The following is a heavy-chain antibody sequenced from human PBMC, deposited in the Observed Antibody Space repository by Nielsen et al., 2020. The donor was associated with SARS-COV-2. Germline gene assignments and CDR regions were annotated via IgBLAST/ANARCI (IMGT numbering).Heavy chain of an antibody. CDR3: AKDLQDGYNSADIDY. D-gene: IGHD5-24*01. CDR2: IKQDGSEK. J-gene: IGHJ4*02. CDR1: GFTFSSYW. V-gene: IGHV3-7*05. Sequence: GGSLRLSCAASGFTFSSYWMSWVRQAPGKGLEWVANIKQDGSEKYYVDSVKGRFTISRDNAKNSLYLQMNSLRAEDTAVYYCAKDLQDGYNSADIDYWGQGTLVTVSS.